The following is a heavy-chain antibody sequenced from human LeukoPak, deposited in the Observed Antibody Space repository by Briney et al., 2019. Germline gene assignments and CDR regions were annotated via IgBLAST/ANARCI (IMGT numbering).Heavy chain of an antibody. CDR2: MNPNSGNT. V-gene: IGHV1-8*01. CDR3: ARGRSIAVAGTRYYYGMDV. D-gene: IGHD6-19*01. CDR1: GYTFTSYD. Sequence: GASVKVSCKASGYTFTSYDINWVRQATGQGLEWMGWMNPNSGNTGYAQKFQGRVTMTRNTSISTAYMELSSLGSEDTAVYYCARGRSIAVAGTRYYYGMDVWGQGTTVTVSS. J-gene: IGHJ6*02.